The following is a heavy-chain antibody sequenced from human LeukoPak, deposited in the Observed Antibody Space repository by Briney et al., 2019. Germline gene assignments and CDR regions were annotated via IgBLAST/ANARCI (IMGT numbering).Heavy chain of an antibody. D-gene: IGHD2-15*01. J-gene: IGHJ5*02. Sequence: SETLSLTCTVSDGSISSDFWNWIRQSPGKELEWSGNVHYRGTTNYNPSIGNRVTISVDTSKNQFFLSLTSVTAADTAVYYCAKGVAVVAGEPEWFGPWGQGAPVTVSS. CDR1: DGSISSDF. V-gene: IGHV4-59*12. CDR3: AKGVAVVAGEPEWFGP. CDR2: VHYRGTT.